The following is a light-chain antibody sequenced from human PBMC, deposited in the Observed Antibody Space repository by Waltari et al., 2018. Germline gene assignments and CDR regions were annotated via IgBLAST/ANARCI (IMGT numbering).Light chain of an antibody. Sequence: EMVLTQSRATLSFSPGARPTLYCRASQSVSSYLAWYQQKPGQAPRLLIYDASNRATGIPARFSGSGSGTDFTLTISSLEPEDFAVYYCQQRSNWPLFGGGTKVEIK. V-gene: IGKV3-11*01. CDR1: QSVSSY. J-gene: IGKJ4*01. CDR3: QQRSNWPL. CDR2: DAS.